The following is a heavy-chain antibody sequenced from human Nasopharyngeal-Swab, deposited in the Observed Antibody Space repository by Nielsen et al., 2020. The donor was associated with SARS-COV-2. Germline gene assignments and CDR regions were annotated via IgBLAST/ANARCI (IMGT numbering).Heavy chain of an antibody. CDR1: GYTFSNYY. J-gene: IGHJ4*02. D-gene: IGHD6-19*01. Sequence: ASVKVSCKTSGYTFSNYYVHWVRQAPGQGLEWMGIIHPSGGRTIYSQKFQGRVSMTRDTSTSTVYMELSSLTSEDTAMYYCARDLSDVTVAVSGTVGFDCWGQGTLVTVSS. CDR2: IHPSGGRT. V-gene: IGHV1-46*01. CDR3: ARDLSDVTVAVSGTVGFDC.